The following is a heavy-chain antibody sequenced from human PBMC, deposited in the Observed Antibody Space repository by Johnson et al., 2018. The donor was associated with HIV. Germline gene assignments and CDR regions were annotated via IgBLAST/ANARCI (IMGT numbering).Heavy chain of an antibody. V-gene: IGHV3-43D*03. CDR2: INWDGDST. CDR1: RFTFDDYA. D-gene: IGHD3-16*01. Sequence: VQLVESGGVVVHPGGSLRLSCETSRFTFDDYAMHWVRQAPGKGLEWVSLINWDGDSTYYADSVKGRFTISRDNSKKSLYLQMNSLRAEDTAVYYCARDKVGVSAFDIWGQGTMVTVSS. CDR3: ARDKVGVSAFDI. J-gene: IGHJ3*02.